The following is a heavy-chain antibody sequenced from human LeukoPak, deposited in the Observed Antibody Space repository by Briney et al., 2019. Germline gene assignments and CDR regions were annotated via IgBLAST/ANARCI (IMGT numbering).Heavy chain of an antibody. J-gene: IGHJ4*02. CDR1: GYTSTSYY. CDR3: ARAFNYYDASALGY. Sequence: GASVKVSCKASGYTSTSYYVHWVRQAPGQGLEWMGIINPSGGSTRYAQEFQGRVTMTRDTSTSTVYMELSSLRSEDTAVYYCARAFNYYDASALGYWGQGTLVTVSS. CDR2: INPSGGST. V-gene: IGHV1-46*01. D-gene: IGHD3-22*01.